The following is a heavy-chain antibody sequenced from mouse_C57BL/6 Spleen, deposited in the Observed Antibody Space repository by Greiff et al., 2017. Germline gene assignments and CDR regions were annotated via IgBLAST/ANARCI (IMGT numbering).Heavy chain of an antibody. CDR2: INPSTGGT. CDR3: ARWDSNFDY. V-gene: IGHV1-42*01. J-gene: IGHJ2*01. CDR1: GYSFTGYY. Sequence: DVQLVESGPELVKPGASVKISCKASGYSFTGYYMNWVKQSPEKSLEWIGEINPSTGGTTYNQKFKAKATLTVDKSSSTAYMQLKSLTSEDSAVYYCARWDSNFDYWGQGTTLTVSS. D-gene: IGHD2-5*01.